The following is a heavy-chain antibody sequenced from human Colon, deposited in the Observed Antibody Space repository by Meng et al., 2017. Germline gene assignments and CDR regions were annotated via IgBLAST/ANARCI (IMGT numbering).Heavy chain of an antibody. Sequence: QVQLQESGPGLVRPPETLSLICTVSGGSVSMSDYQWGWIRQPPGKGLEWIGYAGTNYNPSLKSRVTISVDTSKRQFSLKLTSVTAADTAVYYCARDHWGSLDYWGQGTLVTVSS. D-gene: IGHD7-27*01. J-gene: IGHJ4*02. CDR1: GGSVSMSDYQ. V-gene: IGHV4-61*08. CDR3: ARDHWGSLDY. CDR2: AGT.